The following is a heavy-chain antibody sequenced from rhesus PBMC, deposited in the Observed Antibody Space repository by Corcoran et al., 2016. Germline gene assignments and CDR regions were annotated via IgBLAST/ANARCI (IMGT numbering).Heavy chain of an antibody. D-gene: IGHD4-23*01. CDR2: LYGNSAST. V-gene: IGHV4-73*01. J-gene: IGHJ1*01. Sequence: QVQLQQWGEGLVKPSETLSLTCAVYGGSISGYYYWSWIRQHPGTGLEWIGYLYGNSASTNYNPSLKNRGTISKDTSKNQFSRKLSSLTAADTAVYYCARDEGDSNYAYFEFWGQGALVTVSS. CDR3: ARDEGDSNYAYFEF. CDR1: GGSISGYYY.